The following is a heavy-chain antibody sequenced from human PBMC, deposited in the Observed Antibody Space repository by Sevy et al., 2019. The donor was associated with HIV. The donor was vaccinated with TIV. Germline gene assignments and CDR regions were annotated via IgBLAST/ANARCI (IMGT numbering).Heavy chain of an antibody. CDR3: ACVSSIYYDRVYNNAMDV. CDR1: RFTFSSYW. V-gene: IGHV3-7*01. CDR2: INQDGSEK. J-gene: IGHJ6*02. D-gene: IGHD3-22*01. Sequence: GGSVRLSCAASRFTFSSYWMSWVRQAPGKGLEWVANINQDGSEKYHLDSVKGRFTISRDNAKNSLYLQMNSVRAELSSVHTCACVSSIYYDRVYNNAMDVWCQGTTVTVSS.